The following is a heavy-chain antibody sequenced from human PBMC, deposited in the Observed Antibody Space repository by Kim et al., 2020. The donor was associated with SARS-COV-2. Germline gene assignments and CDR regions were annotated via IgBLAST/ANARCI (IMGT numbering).Heavy chain of an antibody. CDR3: AREATLSGYYYGMDV. J-gene: IGHJ6*02. Sequence: GKGRFTISRDNSKNTLYLQMNSLRAEDTAVYYCAREATLSGYYYGMDVWGQGTTVTVSS. D-gene: IGHD5-12*01. V-gene: IGHV3-30*07.